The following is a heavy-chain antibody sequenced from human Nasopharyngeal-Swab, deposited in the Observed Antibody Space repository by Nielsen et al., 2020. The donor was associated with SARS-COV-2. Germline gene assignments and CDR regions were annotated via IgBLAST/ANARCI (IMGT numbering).Heavy chain of an antibody. V-gene: IGHV3-7*01. CDR2: IKQDGSEK. CDR1: GFTFSSYW. Sequence: GESLKISCAASGFTFSSYWMSWVRQAPGKGLEWVANIKQDGSEKYYVDSVKGRFTISRDNAKNSLYLQMNSLRAEDTAVYYCARDLHYSGGSCYSYGMDVWGQGTTVTVSS. D-gene: IGHD2-15*01. CDR3: ARDLHYSGGSCYSYGMDV. J-gene: IGHJ6*02.